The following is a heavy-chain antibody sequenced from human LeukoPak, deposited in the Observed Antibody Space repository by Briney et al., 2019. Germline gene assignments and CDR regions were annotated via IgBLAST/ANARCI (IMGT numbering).Heavy chain of an antibody. CDR2: IYYTGTT. J-gene: IGHJ6*02. V-gene: IGHV4-59*01. Sequence: SETLSLTCTVSGGSISHYYWSWIRQPPGKGPEWIGYIYYTGTTNYNPSLKSRFTISVDTSKNQFSLKLNSVTAADTAVYYCAREDPQTKVPEGMDVWGQGTTVTVSS. D-gene: IGHD4/OR15-4a*01. CDR1: GGSISHYY. CDR3: AREDPQTKVPEGMDV.